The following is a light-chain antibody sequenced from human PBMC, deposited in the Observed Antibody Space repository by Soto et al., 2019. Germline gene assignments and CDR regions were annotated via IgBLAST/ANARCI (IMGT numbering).Light chain of an antibody. J-gene: IGKJ1*01. CDR3: QQYYSSPWT. V-gene: IGKV4-1*01. Sequence: IVMAQSPDSLAVSLGERATINCKSTQTVFYTSNNKNYLAWFQQKPGQPPKLLIYWASTRESGVPDRFRGSGSGTDFTLTISSLQAEDVAVYYCQQYYSSPWTFGQGTKVDIK. CDR1: QTVFYTSNNKNY. CDR2: WAS.